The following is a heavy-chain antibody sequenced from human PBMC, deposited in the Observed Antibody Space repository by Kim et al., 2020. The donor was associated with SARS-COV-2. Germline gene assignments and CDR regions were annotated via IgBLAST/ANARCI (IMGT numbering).Heavy chain of an antibody. J-gene: IGHJ4*02. V-gene: IGHV3-23*01. CDR1: GFSFSTYA. Sequence: GGSLRLSCAASGFSFSTYAMTWVRQAPGKGLEWVSGIDGGGSGTNYAGSVRGRFTISRDKSKNTVYLQMNNVRVEDTAVYYCAKGTDWNPLFFFDSWGQGTLVTVSS. CDR2: IDGGGSGT. CDR3: AKGTDWNPLFFFDS. D-gene: IGHD1-1*01.